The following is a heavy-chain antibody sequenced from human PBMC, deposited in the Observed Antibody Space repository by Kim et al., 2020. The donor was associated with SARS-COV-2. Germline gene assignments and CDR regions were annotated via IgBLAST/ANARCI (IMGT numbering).Heavy chain of an antibody. V-gene: IGHV4-59*01. J-gene: IGHJ4*02. CDR2: IYYSGST. CDR1: GGSISSYY. D-gene: IGHD3-22*01. Sequence: SETLSLTCTVSGGSISSYYWSWIRQPPGKGLEWIGYIYYSGSTNYNPSLKSRVTISVGTSKNQFSLKLSSVTAADTAVYYCARQSYYYDSSGYYLAYYFDYWGQGTLVTVSS. CDR3: ARQSYYYDSSGYYLAYYFDY.